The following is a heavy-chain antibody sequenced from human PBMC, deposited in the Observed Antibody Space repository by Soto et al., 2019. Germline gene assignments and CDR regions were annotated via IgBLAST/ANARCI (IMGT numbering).Heavy chain of an antibody. CDR3: ARPISVGAAAGSLDY. J-gene: IGHJ4*02. CDR2: IYPGDSDT. D-gene: IGHD6-13*01. Sequence: GESLKISCKGSGYSFTSYWIGWVRQMPGKGLEWMGIIYPGDSDTRYSPSFQGQVTISADKSISTAYLQWSSLKASDTAMYYCARPISVGAAAGSLDYWGQGTLVTVSS. V-gene: IGHV5-51*01. CDR1: GYSFTSYW.